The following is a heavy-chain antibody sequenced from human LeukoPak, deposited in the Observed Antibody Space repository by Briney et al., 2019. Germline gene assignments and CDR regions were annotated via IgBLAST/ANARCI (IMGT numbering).Heavy chain of an antibody. CDR1: GDSISSYY. D-gene: IGHD3-22*01. V-gene: IGHV4-59*01. Sequence: MTSETLSLTCTVSGDSISSYYWSWIRQPPGKGLEWIGNIYYSGCNKYNPSLKSRVTISVDTSENQFSLNLSSVTAADTAVYYCARIKASDSNGYRWFDTWGQGTLVTVSS. CDR3: ARIKASDSNGYRWFDT. J-gene: IGHJ5*02. CDR2: IYYSGCN.